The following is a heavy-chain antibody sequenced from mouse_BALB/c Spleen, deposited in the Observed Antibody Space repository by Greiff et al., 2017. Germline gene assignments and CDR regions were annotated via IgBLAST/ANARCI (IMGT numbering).Heavy chain of an antibody. V-gene: IGHV5-6-5*01. D-gene: IGHD2-2*01. CDR1: GFTFSSYA. Sequence: EVQVVESGGGLVKPGGSLKLSCAASGFTFSSYAMSWVRQTPEKRLEWVASISSGGSTYYPDSVKGRFTISRDNARNILYLQMSSLRSEDTAMYYCARGQRLRREGAWFAYWGQGTLVTVSA. J-gene: IGHJ3*01. CDR3: ARGQRLRREGAWFAY. CDR2: ISSGGST.